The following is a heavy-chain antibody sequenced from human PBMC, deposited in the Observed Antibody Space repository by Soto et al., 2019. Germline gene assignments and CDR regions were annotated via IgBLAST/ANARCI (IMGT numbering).Heavy chain of an antibody. J-gene: IGHJ5*02. CDR3: ARDLRDIVVVPAARTRFDP. CDR2: IIPIFGTA. Sequence: SVNVSCEASGCTFSRYAISWVLQAPGRGLEWMGGIIPIFGTANYAQKFQGRVTITADESTSTAYMELSSLRSEDTAVYYCARDLRDIVVVPAARTRFDPWGQGTLVTVSS. CDR1: GCTFSRYA. V-gene: IGHV1-69*13. D-gene: IGHD2-2*01.